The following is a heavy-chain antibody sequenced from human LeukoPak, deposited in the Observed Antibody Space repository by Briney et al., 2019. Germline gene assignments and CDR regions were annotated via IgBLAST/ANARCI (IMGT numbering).Heavy chain of an antibody. J-gene: IGHJ5*02. CDR1: GASISGYS. V-gene: IGHV4-4*09. Sequence: PSETLSLTCTFSGASISGYSWSGFRQSPGRELECIGYVYASGSTNYNPSLKSRVAMSIDTSKNQFSLKLGSVTAADTAVYYCARQSSGNWFDPWGQGTLVTVSS. CDR2: VYASGST. CDR3: ARQSSGNWFDP.